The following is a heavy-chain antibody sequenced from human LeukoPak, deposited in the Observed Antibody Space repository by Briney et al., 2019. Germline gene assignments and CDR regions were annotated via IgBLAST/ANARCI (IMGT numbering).Heavy chain of an antibody. J-gene: IGHJ3*02. Sequence: PGGFLRLSCAASGFTFSTYAMHWVRQAPGKGLEWVAVISYDGTTKYHADSVKGRFTISRDNSKNTLYLQMNTLRAEDTAVYYCARVRIVGSTYDAFDIWGQGTMVTVSS. CDR3: ARVRIVGSTYDAFDI. V-gene: IGHV3-30-3*01. D-gene: IGHD1-26*01. CDR2: ISYDGTTK. CDR1: GFTFSTYA.